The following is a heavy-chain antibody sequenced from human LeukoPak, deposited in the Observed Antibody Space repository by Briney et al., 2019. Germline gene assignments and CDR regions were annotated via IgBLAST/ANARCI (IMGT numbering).Heavy chain of an antibody. CDR2: IYTSGST. CDR1: GGSISSGSYY. Sequence: SETLSLTCTVSGGSISSGSYYWSWIRQPAGKALEWIGRIYTSGSTNYNPSLKSRVTISVDTSKNQFSLKLSSVTAADTAVYYCARVTDYYDSSGYSDYWGQGTLVTVSS. J-gene: IGHJ4*02. CDR3: ARVTDYYDSSGYSDY. D-gene: IGHD3-22*01. V-gene: IGHV4-61*02.